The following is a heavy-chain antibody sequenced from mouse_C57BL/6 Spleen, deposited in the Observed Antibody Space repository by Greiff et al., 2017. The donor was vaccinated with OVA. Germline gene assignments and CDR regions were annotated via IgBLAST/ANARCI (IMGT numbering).Heavy chain of an antibody. CDR3: ARKTDGYYFDY. CDR1: GYTFTSYW. Sequence: QVQLQQSGAELVMPGASVKLSCKASGYTFTSYWMHWVKQRPGQGLEWIGEIDPSDSYTNYNQKFKGKSTLTVDKSSSTAYMQLSSLTSEDSAVYYCARKTDGYYFDYWGQGTTLTVSS. D-gene: IGHD2-3*01. CDR2: IDPSDSYT. J-gene: IGHJ2*01. V-gene: IGHV1-69*01.